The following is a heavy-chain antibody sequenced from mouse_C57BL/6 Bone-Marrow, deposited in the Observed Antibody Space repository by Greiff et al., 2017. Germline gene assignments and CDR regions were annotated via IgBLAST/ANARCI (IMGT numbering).Heavy chain of an antibody. CDR1: GYTFTSYW. D-gene: IGHD1-1*01. CDR2: IHPNSGST. J-gene: IGHJ3*01. V-gene: IGHV1-64*01. CDR3: ARGRYYYGSSLAWFAY. Sequence: QVQLQQPGAELVKPGASVKLSCKASGYTFTSYWMHWVKQRPGQGLEWIGMIHPNSGSTNYNEKFKSKDTLTVDKSSSTAYMQLSSLTSEDSAVYNCARGRYYYGSSLAWFAYWGQGTLVTVSA.